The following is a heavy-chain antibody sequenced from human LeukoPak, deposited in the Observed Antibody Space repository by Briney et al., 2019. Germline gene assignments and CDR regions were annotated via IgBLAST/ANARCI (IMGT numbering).Heavy chain of an antibody. V-gene: IGHV4-34*01. J-gene: IGHJ4*02. CDR3: ARGEWLLDPGDY. D-gene: IGHD5-24*01. CDR1: GGSISGYY. CDR2: INHSGST. Sequence: SETLSLTCTVSGGSISGYYWSWIRQPPGKGLEWIGEINHSGSTNYNPSLKSRVTISVDTSKNQFSLKLSSVTAADTAVYYCARGEWLLDPGDYWGQGTLVTVSS.